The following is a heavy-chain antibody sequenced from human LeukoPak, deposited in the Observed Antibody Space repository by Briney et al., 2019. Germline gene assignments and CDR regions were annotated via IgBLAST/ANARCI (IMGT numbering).Heavy chain of an antibody. D-gene: IGHD3-10*01. CDR2: ISWNSGSI. CDR1: GFTFDDYA. Sequence: GGSLRLSCAASGFTFDDYALHWVRQAPGKGLEWVSGISWNSGSIGYADSVKGRFTISRDNAKNSLYLQMNSLRAEDTALYYCAKSDQDYYGSGSYSDYWGQGTLVTVSS. V-gene: IGHV3-9*01. J-gene: IGHJ4*02. CDR3: AKSDQDYYGSGSYSDY.